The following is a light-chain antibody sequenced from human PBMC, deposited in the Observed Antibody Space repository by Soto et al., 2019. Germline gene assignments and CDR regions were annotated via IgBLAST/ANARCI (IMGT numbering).Light chain of an antibody. CDR1: ESINDW. CDR2: ATA. Sequence: DTQMTQSPSSVSASVGDSVPITSRTSESINDWLAWYQQKPGKAPTLLIYATASLHSGVPSRFSGSGSGTDFTLTISSLEPEDFAAYYCQQDMSFPLTFGGGTRVEIK. CDR3: QQDMSFPLT. V-gene: IGKV1-12*01. J-gene: IGKJ4*01.